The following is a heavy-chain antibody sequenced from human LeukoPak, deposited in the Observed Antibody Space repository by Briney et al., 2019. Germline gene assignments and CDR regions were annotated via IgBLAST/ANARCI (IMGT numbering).Heavy chain of an antibody. Sequence: SETLSLTCAVYGGSFSGYYWSWIRQPPGKGLEWIGEINHGGSTNHNLSLKSRVTTSVDTSKNQFSLKLNSVTAADTAVYYCARGADSNTHYFDYWGQGTLVTVSS. CDR1: GGSFSGYY. D-gene: IGHD4-11*01. J-gene: IGHJ4*02. CDR3: ARGADSNTHYFDY. CDR2: INHGGST. V-gene: IGHV4-34*01.